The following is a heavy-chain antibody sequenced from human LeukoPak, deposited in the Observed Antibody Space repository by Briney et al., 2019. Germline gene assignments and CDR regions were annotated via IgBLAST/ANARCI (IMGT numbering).Heavy chain of an antibody. V-gene: IGHV4-31*03. Sequence: PSETLSLTCTVSGGSISSGGYYRSWIRQHPGKGLEWIGYIYYSGSTYYNPSLKSRVTISVDTSKNQFSLKLSSVTAADTAVYYCARGLAARQETYYYYYYMDVWGKGTTVTVSS. D-gene: IGHD6-6*01. CDR2: IYYSGST. CDR3: ARGLAARQETYYYYYYMDV. CDR1: GGSISSGGYY. J-gene: IGHJ6*03.